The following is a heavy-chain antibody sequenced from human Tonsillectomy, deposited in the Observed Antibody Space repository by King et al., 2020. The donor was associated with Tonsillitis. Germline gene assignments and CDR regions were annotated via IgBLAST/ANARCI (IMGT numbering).Heavy chain of an antibody. Sequence: VQLVESGGGLIQPGGSLRLSCAASGVTVSRNYMSWVRQAPGKGLEWVSVIDSGGRTYYADSVKGRFTISREHSKNTLYLQMNSLRAEDTAVYYCARDWYSSGLFDPWGQGTLVTVSS. CDR2: IDSGGRT. D-gene: IGHD5-18*01. V-gene: IGHV3-53*01. CDR3: ARDWYSSGLFDP. CDR1: GVTVSRNY. J-gene: IGHJ5*02.